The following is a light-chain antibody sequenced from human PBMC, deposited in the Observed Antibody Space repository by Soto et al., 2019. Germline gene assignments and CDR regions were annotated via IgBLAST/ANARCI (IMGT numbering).Light chain of an antibody. J-gene: IGLJ3*02. CDR3: CSYASSDTWV. CDR2: EVN. CDR1: SSYVGNYNL. V-gene: IGLV2-23*02. Sequence: QSVLTQPASVSGSPGQSITISCTGTSSYVGNYNLVSWYQQHPGNAPKLMIYEVNKRPSGVSNHFSGSKSGNTASLTISGLQAEDEADYYCCSYASSDTWVFGGGTKLTVL.